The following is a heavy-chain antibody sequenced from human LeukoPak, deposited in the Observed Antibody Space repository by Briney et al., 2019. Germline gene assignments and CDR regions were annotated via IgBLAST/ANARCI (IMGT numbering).Heavy chain of an antibody. CDR1: GYTFTGYY. Sequence: ASVKVSCKSSGYTFTGYYIHWVRQAPGQGLEWMGWINPNSGGTNYAQKFQGWVTMTRDTSISTAYMELSRLRSDDTAVYYCARDGYCSGGSCYSGLDYWGQGTLVTVSS. CDR3: ARDGYCSGGSCYSGLDY. D-gene: IGHD2-15*01. J-gene: IGHJ4*02. CDR2: INPNSGGT. V-gene: IGHV1-2*04.